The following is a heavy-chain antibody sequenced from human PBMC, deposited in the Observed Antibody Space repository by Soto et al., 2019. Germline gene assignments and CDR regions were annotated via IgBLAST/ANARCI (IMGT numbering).Heavy chain of an antibody. V-gene: IGHV1-69*02. D-gene: IGHD3-3*01. CDR1: GGTFSSYT. CDR2: IIPILGIA. CDR3: ARATLLDGMDV. J-gene: IGHJ6*02. Sequence: GASVKVSCKASGGTFSSYTISWVRQAPGQGLEWMGRIIPILGIANYAQKSQGRVTITADKSTSTAYMELSSLRSEDTAVYYCARATLLDGMDVWGQGTTVTGSS.